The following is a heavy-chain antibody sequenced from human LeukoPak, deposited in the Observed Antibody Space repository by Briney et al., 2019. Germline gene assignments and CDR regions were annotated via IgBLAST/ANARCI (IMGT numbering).Heavy chain of an antibody. Sequence: GGSLRLSCAASGFTFSSYEMNWVRQAPGKGLEWVLYISSSGSTIYYADSVKGRFTISRDNAKNSLYLQMNSLRAEDTAVYYCARGGEYGDYPDYWGQGTLVTVSS. V-gene: IGHV3-48*03. D-gene: IGHD4-17*01. CDR3: ARGGEYGDYPDY. CDR2: ISSSGSTI. CDR1: GFTFSSYE. J-gene: IGHJ4*02.